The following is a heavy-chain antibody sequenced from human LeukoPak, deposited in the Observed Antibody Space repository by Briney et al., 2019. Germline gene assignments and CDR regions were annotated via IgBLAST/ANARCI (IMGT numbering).Heavy chain of an antibody. D-gene: IGHD3-3*01. V-gene: IGHV3-9*01. Sequence: AGGSLRLSCAASGFTFDDYAMHWVRQAPGKGLEWVSGISWSSGSIGYADSVKGRFTISRDNAKNSLYLQMNSLRAEDTALYYCAGSGVVLDYYYGMDVWGQGTTVTVSS. CDR2: ISWSSGSI. CDR3: AGSGVVLDYYYGMDV. J-gene: IGHJ6*02. CDR1: GFTFDDYA.